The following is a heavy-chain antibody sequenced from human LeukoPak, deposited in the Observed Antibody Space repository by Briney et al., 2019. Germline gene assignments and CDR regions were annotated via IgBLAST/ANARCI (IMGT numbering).Heavy chain of an antibody. D-gene: IGHD3-3*01. Sequence: PSETLSLTCTVSGNSISSGDNYWSWIRQPAGKGLEWIGRIYTSGSTNYNPSLKSRVTISVDTSKNQFSLKLSSVTAADTAVYYCARDHLANLASRLFDPWGQGTLVTVSS. CDR3: ARDHLANLASRLFDP. CDR1: GNSISSGDNY. J-gene: IGHJ5*02. V-gene: IGHV4-61*02. CDR2: IYTSGST.